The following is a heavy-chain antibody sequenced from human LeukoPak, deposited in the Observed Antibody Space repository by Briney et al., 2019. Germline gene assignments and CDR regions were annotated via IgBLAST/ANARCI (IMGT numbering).Heavy chain of an antibody. CDR1: SYSISSGYY. J-gene: IGHJ3*02. Sequence: SETLSLTCTVSSYSISSGYYWSWIRQPPGKGLEWIGEINHSGSTNCNPSLKSRVTISVDTSKNQFSLKLSSVTAADTAVYYCARLSTVTTRSAFDIWGQGTMVTVSS. CDR2: INHSGST. V-gene: IGHV4-38-2*02. D-gene: IGHD4-17*01. CDR3: ARLSTVTTRSAFDI.